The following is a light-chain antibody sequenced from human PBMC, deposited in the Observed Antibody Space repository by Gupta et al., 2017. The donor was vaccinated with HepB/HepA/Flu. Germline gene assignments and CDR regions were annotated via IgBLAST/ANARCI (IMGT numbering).Light chain of an antibody. CDR2: AAS. V-gene: IGKV1-39*01. J-gene: IGKJ1*01. CDR3: QQCGNNLTWT. Sequence: DLQMTQSPSSLSASIGDRVTITCRASQTIRSYLNWYQQKPGKAPNLLIFAASSWQSGVPSRFSGSGSGKNLTLTINSRQQEDFATYYCQQCGNNLTWTFGQGTRVDMK. CDR1: QTIRSY.